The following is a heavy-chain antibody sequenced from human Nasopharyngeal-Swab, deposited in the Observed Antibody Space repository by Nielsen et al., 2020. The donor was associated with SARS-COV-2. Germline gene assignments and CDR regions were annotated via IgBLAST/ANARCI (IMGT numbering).Heavy chain of an antibody. CDR3: ARSYSSSSYQDY. CDR1: GFSFSTSA. CDR2: IFHDGYNK. J-gene: IGHJ4*02. D-gene: IGHD6-6*01. V-gene: IGHV3-30-3*01. Sequence: GESLKISCAASGFSFSTSAMHWVRQARGKVLEWVAVIFHDGYNKFYADSVKGRFTISRDISESTLYLQMNSLRPEDTAVYYCARSYSSSSYQDYWGQGTLVTVSS.